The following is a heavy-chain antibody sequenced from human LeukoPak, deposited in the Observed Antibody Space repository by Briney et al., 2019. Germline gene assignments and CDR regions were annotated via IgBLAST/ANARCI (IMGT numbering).Heavy chain of an antibody. V-gene: IGHV4-59*01. CDR1: GGSISSYY. CDR2: IYYSGST. CDR3: ARGYGSGSGRYYYYYMDV. Sequence: PSETLSLTCTVSGGSISSYYWSWIRQPPGKGLEWIGYIYYSGSTNYNPSLKSRVTISVDTSKNQFSLKLSSVTAADTAVYYCARGYGSGSGRYYYYYMDVWGKGTTVTVSS. D-gene: IGHD3-10*01. J-gene: IGHJ6*03.